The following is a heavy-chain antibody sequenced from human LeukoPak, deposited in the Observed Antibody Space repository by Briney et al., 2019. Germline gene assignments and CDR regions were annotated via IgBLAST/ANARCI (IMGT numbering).Heavy chain of an antibody. CDR3: AKGGSYYGSGSYYNEPFDY. J-gene: IGHJ4*02. V-gene: IGHV3-7*03. D-gene: IGHD3-10*01. CDR1: GGSSSGYY. CDR2: IKQDGSEK. Sequence: ETLSLTCVLYGGSSSGYYWSWVRQAPGKGLEWVANIKQDGSEKYYVDSVKGRFTISRDNAKNSLYLQMNSLRAEDTAVYYCAKGGSYYGSGSYYNEPFDYWGQGTLVTVSS.